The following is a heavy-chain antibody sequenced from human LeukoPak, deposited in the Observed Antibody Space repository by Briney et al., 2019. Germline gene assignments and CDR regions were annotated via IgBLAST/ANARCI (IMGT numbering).Heavy chain of an antibody. CDR3: AGVAVAGRSGFY. D-gene: IGHD6-19*01. V-gene: IGHV3-21*01. J-gene: IGHJ4*02. CDR1: GFTLSSFS. Sequence: PGGSLTLSCAPSGFTLSSFSMNWVRQARGKGLEWDSSFCSSSRYIYYAVSVKGQFTNSRDNAKNSLYLQKNSLRAEDTAVYYCAGVAVAGRSGFYWGQGTPVTVSS. CDR2: FCSSSRYI.